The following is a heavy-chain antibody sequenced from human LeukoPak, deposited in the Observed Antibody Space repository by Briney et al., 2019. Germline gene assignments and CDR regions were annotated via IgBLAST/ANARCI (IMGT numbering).Heavy chain of an antibody. D-gene: IGHD3-22*01. Sequence: RPSETLSLTCAVSGGSISSSNWWSWVRQPPGKGLEWIGEIYHSGSTNYNPSLKSRVTISVDKSKNQFSLKLSSVTAADTAVYYCARDSPNYYDSSGYRYYYYYGMDVWGQGTTVTVSS. CDR3: ARDSPNYYDSSGYRYYYYYGMDV. V-gene: IGHV4-4*02. J-gene: IGHJ6*02. CDR2: IYHSGST. CDR1: GGSISSSNW.